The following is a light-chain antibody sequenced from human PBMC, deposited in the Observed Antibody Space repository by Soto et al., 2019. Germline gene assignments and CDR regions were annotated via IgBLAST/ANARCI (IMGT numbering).Light chain of an antibody. CDR2: SAS. V-gene: IGKV1-9*01. Sequence: IQLTQSPSSLSASVGDRVTITCRASQGIRTYLAWYQQKPGKAPKLLIYSASTLQSGVPSRFSGSGSGTDFTLTISSLPPEDFATYYCLQVDVFPWTFGQGTKVEI. CDR1: QGIRTY. J-gene: IGKJ1*01. CDR3: LQVDVFPWT.